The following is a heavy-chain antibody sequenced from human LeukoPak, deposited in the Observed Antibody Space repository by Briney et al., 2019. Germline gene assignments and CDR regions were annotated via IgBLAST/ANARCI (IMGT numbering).Heavy chain of an antibody. D-gene: IGHD3-9*01. Sequence: SETLSLTCTVSGGSISSSSYYWGWIRQPPGKGLEWIGSIYYSGSTYYNPSLKSRVTISVDTSKNQFSLKLSSVTAADTAVYYCARGPRRYLDYWGQGTLGTVSS. V-gene: IGHV4-39*07. J-gene: IGHJ4*02. CDR2: IYYSGST. CDR1: GGSISSSSYY. CDR3: ARGPRRYLDY.